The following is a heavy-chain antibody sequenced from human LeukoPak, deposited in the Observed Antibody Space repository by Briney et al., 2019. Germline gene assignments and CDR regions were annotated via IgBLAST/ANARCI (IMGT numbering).Heavy chain of an antibody. CDR3: TRDLTNWNDATFDI. Sequence: GWSLRLSCAASGFTFSYYWMSWVRQAPGKGLEWVANIKQDGSDKYYVDSVKGRFTISRDNAKNSLYLQMNSLSAEDTAMYYYTRDLTNWNDATFDIWGQGTMVTVSS. CDR2: IKQDGSDK. CDR1: GFTFSYYW. V-gene: IGHV3-7*01. D-gene: IGHD1-1*01. J-gene: IGHJ3*02.